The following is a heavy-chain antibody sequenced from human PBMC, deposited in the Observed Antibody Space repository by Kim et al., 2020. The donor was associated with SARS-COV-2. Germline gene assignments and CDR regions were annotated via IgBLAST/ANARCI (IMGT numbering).Heavy chain of an antibody. CDR1: GFTFSSYE. D-gene: IGHD6-6*01. Sequence: GGSLRLSCAASGFTFSSYEMNWVRQAPGKGLEWVSYISSSGSTIYYADSVKGRFTISRDNAKNSLYLQMNSLRAEDTAVYYCARDGSWIAARWGQGTLVTVSS. CDR2: ISSSGSTI. V-gene: IGHV3-48*03. J-gene: IGHJ4*02. CDR3: ARDGSWIAAR.